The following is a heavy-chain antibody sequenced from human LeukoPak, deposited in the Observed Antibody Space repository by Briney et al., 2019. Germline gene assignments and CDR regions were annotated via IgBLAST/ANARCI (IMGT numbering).Heavy chain of an antibody. CDR1: GYAFTHYG. CDR3: ARRHLIGNGYFDH. D-gene: IGHD1-1*01. J-gene: IGHJ4*02. CDR2: ISTFNGNT. V-gene: IGHV1-18*01. Sequence: VASVKVSCKASGYAFTHYGVGWLRLAPGQGLQWRGWISTFNGNTNYAQIVQNRVTMTTDTSTNTAYLELRSLRSDDTAVYYCARRHLIGNGYFDHWGQGTLVTVSS.